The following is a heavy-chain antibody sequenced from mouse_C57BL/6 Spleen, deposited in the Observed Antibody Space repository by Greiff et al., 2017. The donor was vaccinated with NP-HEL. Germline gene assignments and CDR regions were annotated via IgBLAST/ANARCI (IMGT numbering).Heavy chain of an antibody. CDR3: ALYGSSYGYFDV. CDR2: INPSNGGT. CDR1: GYTFTSYW. J-gene: IGHJ1*03. V-gene: IGHV1-53*01. D-gene: IGHD1-1*01. Sequence: QVQLQQPGTELVKPGASVKLSCKASGYTFTSYWMHWVKQRPGQGLEWIGNINPSNGGTNYNEKFKSKATLTVDKSSSIAYMQLSSLTSEDSAVYYCALYGSSYGYFDVWGTGTTVTVSS.